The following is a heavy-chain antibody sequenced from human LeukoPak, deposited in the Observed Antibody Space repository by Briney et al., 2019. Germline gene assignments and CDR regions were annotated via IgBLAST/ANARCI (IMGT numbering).Heavy chain of an antibody. Sequence: GGSLRLSCAASGFTFSSYAMNWVRQAPGKGLEWVSAITGSGGRTYYADSVKGRFTISRDNSKNTLYLQMNSLRAEGTAVYYCARAFSTTAFDSWGQGTLVTVSS. V-gene: IGHV3-23*01. CDR2: ITGSGGRT. D-gene: IGHD4-17*01. CDR3: ARAFSTTAFDS. CDR1: GFTFSSYA. J-gene: IGHJ4*02.